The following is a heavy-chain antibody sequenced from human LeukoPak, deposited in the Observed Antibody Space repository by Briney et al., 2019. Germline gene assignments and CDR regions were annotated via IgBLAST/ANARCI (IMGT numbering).Heavy chain of an antibody. Sequence: SETLSLTCTVSGGSISSYYWSWIRQPAGKGLEWIGRIYKSGTTYYNPSLSSRATMSIDTSKNQFSLKLSSVTAADTAIYYCARVFGGNSLDSWGQGTLVAVSS. V-gene: IGHV4-4*07. J-gene: IGHJ4*02. CDR1: GGSISSYY. D-gene: IGHD4-23*01. CDR3: ARVFGGNSLDS. CDR2: IYKSGTT.